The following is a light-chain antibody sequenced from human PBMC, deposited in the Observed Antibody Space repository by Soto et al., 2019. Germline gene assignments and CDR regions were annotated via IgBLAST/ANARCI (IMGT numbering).Light chain of an antibody. V-gene: IGLV2-8*01. Sequence: QSALTQPPSASGSPGQSVTISCTGTSSDVGGYNYVSWYQQHPGKAPKLMIYEVTKRPSGVPDRFSGSKSGNTASLTVSGPQTENEADYYCTSYAGRDNYVFGTGTKVTVL. J-gene: IGLJ1*01. CDR2: EVT. CDR1: SSDVGGYNY. CDR3: TSYAGRDNYV.